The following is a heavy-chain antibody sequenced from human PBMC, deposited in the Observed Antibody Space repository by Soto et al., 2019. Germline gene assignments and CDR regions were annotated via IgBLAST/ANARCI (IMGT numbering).Heavy chain of an antibody. CDR3: AKGLDRASLDF. D-gene: IGHD1-1*01. Sequence: EVQLLESGGTLVQPGGSLRLSCVASGFTFSTHTMNWVRQAPGKGLEWVSRLTADSDDTSYADSIKGRFTISRDNSKNTLYLQMNILSAEDTAIYYCAKGLDRASLDFWGQGALVTVSS. CDR1: GFTFSTHT. CDR2: LTADSDDT. J-gene: IGHJ4*02. V-gene: IGHV3-23*01.